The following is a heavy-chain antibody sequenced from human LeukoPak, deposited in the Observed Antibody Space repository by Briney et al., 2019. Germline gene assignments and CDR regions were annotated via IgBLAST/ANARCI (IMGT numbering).Heavy chain of an antibody. CDR2: ISTTGST. CDR1: GTSISRHY. D-gene: IGHD3-10*01. V-gene: IGHV4-4*09. Sequence: SETLSLTCTVSGTSISRHYWSWLRQSAGLGLEWFGYISTTGSTTYNPSLEGRVTMSEDTSQNQLSLTLSSVTAADTAVYFCARQDGLWVGDLGGWFDFWGQGIQVTVSS. CDR3: ARQDGLWVGDLGGWFDF. J-gene: IGHJ5*01.